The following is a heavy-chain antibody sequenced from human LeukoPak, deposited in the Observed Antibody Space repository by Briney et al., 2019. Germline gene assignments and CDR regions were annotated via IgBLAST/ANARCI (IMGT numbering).Heavy chain of an antibody. CDR1: GGSFSTYF. Sequence: SETLSLTCTVSGGSFSTYFWSWVRQPPGKGLEWIGYVFNSGSTNYNPSLKSRVTLSVDTSKNQFSLNLTSVTAADTAVYYCARSHGYNNGPLGYWGQGTLVTVSS. D-gene: IGHD5-24*01. J-gene: IGHJ4*02. V-gene: IGHV4-59*01. CDR3: ARSHGYNNGPLGY. CDR2: VFNSGST.